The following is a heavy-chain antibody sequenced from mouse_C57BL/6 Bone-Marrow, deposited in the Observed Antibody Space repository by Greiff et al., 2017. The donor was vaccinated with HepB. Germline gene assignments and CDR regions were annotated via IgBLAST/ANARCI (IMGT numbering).Heavy chain of an antibody. CDR3: ARYTPLDYYAMDY. D-gene: IGHD6-1*01. V-gene: IGHV7-3*01. CDR2: IRNKANGYTT. J-gene: IGHJ4*01. Sequence: EVMLVESGGGLVQPGGSLSLSCAASGFTFTDYYMSWVRQPPGKALEWLGFIRNKANGYTTEYSASVKGRFTISRDNSQSILYLQMNALRAEDSATYYCARYTPLDYYAMDYWGQGTSVTVSS. CDR1: GFTFTDYY.